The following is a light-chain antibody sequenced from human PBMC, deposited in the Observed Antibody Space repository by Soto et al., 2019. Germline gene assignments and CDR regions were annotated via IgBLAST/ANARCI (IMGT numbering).Light chain of an antibody. Sequence: AIPVTQSPSSLSASVGDRVTMTCRASQDIRGALAWYQQKSGKPPNLLIYDVSTLEGGVPSRFSGSGSGTEFTLTISSLQPEDFGTYYCQQFNSYPITVGHGTRLEIK. CDR1: QDIRGA. V-gene: IGKV1-13*02. CDR2: DVS. J-gene: IGKJ5*01. CDR3: QQFNSYPIT.